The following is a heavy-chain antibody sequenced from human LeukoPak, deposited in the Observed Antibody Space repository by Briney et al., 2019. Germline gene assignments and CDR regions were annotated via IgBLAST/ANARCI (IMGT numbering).Heavy chain of an antibody. J-gene: IGHJ6*03. CDR3: ARRVLDPSPSYYYYMDV. V-gene: IGHV4-4*09. D-gene: IGHD1-1*01. CDR2: IYTSGSN. Sequence: SETLSLACTVSGVSISSYYWSWVRQPPGKGLEWVGYIYTSGSNKYNPSLKSRVTISVDTSKNQFSLKLSSVTAADTAVYYCARRVLDPSPSYYYYMDVWGKGTTVTVSS. CDR1: GVSISSYY.